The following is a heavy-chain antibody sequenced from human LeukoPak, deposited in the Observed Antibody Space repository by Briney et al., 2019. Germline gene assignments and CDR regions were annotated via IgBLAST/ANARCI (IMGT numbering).Heavy chain of an antibody. D-gene: IGHD6-13*01. V-gene: IGHV3-48*03. CDR1: GFTFSSYE. CDR3: ARDGGPAYSSSWYLY. Sequence: GGSLRLACAASGFTFSSYEMNWVRQAPGKGLEWVSYISSSGSTIYYADSVKGRFTISRDNAKNSLYLQMNSLRAEDTAVYYCARDGGPAYSSSWYLYWGQGTLVTVSS. CDR2: ISSSGSTI. J-gene: IGHJ4*02.